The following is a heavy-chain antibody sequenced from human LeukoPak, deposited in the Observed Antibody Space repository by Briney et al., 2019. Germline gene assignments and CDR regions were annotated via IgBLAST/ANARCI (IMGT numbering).Heavy chain of an antibody. J-gene: IGHJ4*02. Sequence: SETLSLTCAVYGGSFSGYYWSWIRQPPGKGLEWIGEINHSGSTNYNPSLKSRVTISVDTSKNQFSLKLSSVTAADTAVYYCARDLLEVRSLWGQGTLVTVSS. CDR2: INHSGST. D-gene: IGHD3-3*01. CDR1: GGSFSGYY. CDR3: ARDLLEVRSL. V-gene: IGHV4-34*01.